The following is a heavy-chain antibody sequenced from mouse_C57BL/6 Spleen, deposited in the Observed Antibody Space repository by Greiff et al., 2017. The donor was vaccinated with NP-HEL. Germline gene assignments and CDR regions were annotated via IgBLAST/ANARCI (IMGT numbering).Heavy chain of an antibody. Sequence: DVQLQESGPGLVKPSQSLSLTCSVTGYSITSGYYWNWIRQFPGNKLEWMGYISYDGSNNYNPSLKNRISITRDTSKNQFFLKLNSVTTEDTATYYGARGYDYDLYAMDYWGQGTSVTVSS. CDR2: ISYDGSN. D-gene: IGHD2-4*01. CDR3: ARGYDYDLYAMDY. CDR1: GYSITSGYY. V-gene: IGHV3-6*01. J-gene: IGHJ4*01.